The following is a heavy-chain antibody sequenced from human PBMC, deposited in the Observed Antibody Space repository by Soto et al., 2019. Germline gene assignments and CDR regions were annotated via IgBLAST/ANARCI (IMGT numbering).Heavy chain of an antibody. V-gene: IGHV2-5*01. CDR3: APHSAYDGDAFDM. CDR2: IDWNDDK. D-gene: IGHD5-12*01. J-gene: IGHJ3*02. Sequence: QITLKESGPTMVKPTQTLTLTCTFSGLSLTSSGVGVGWIRQPPGKALEWLALIDWNDDKRYSPSLKNRLTITKDSSKNQVVLTMTNMNPVDTATYYCAPHSAYDGDAFDMWGQGTMVTVSS. CDR1: GLSLTSSGVG.